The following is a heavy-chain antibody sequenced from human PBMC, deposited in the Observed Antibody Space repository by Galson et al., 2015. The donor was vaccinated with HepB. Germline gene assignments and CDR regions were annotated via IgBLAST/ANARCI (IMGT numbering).Heavy chain of an antibody. J-gene: IGHJ4*02. CDR2: IYYSGST. CDR3: ARDLGGSDDY. CDR1: GGSISSYY. D-gene: IGHD2-15*01. Sequence: ETLSLTCTVSGGSISSYYWSWIRQPPGKGLEWIGYIYYSGSTNYNPSLKSRVTISVDTSKNQFSLKLSSVTAADTAVYYCARDLGGSDDYWGQGTLVTVSS. V-gene: IGHV4-59*01.